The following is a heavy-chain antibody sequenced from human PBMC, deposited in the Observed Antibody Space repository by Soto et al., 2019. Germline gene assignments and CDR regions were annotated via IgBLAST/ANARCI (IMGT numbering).Heavy chain of an antibody. CDR2: ISAYNGNT. CDR1: VYTFTSYG. J-gene: IGHJ6*02. CDR3: ARDRGYDFWSGYYLGYYYGMDV. Sequence: XSVNVSCKASVYTFTSYGISWVRQAPGQGLEWMGWISAYNGNTNYAQKLQGRVTMTTDTSTSTAYMELRSLRSDDTAVYYCARDRGYDFWSGYYLGYYYGMDVWGQGTTVTVSS. D-gene: IGHD3-3*01. V-gene: IGHV1-18*04.